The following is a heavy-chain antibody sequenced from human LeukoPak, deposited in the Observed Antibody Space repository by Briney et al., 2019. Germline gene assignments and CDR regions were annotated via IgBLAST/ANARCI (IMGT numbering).Heavy chain of an antibody. D-gene: IGHD3-22*01. CDR2: IIPILGTA. CDR1: GGTFSSYA. Sequence: GASVKVSCKASGGTFSSYAISWVRQAPGQGLEWMGGIIPILGTANYAQKFQGRVTITADESTSTAYMELSSLRSEDTAVYYCARDAGDYYDSSGYYEYYFDYWGQGTLVTVSS. J-gene: IGHJ4*02. V-gene: IGHV1-69*13. CDR3: ARDAGDYYDSSGYYEYYFDY.